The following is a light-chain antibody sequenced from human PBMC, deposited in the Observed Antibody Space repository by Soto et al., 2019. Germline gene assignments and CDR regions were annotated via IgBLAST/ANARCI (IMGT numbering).Light chain of an antibody. CDR2: HIS. CDR3: QQHSACPLT. Sequence: EIVMTQSPATLSVSPGERATLSCRASQTIRSNYLAWYQQKPGQAPRLLIYHISTRATGIPARFSGSGSGTEFTLTISSLQSEDFAVYYCQQHSACPLTFGPGTKVDV. J-gene: IGKJ3*01. CDR1: QTIRSN. V-gene: IGKV3-15*01.